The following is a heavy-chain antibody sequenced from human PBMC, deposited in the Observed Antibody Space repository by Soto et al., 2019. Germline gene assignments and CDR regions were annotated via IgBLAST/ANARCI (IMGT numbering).Heavy chain of an antibody. CDR1: GGSISSGGYY. J-gene: IGHJ6*02. V-gene: IGHV4-31*03. CDR2: IYYSGST. CDR3: ARERGYCISTSCYPSYGMDV. D-gene: IGHD2-2*01. Sequence: QVQLQESGPGLVKPSQTLSLTCTVSGGSISSGGYYWSWIRQHPGKGLEWIGYIYYSGSTYYNPSLKSRVTISVDTSKNEFSLKLSSVTAVDTAVYYCARERGYCISTSCYPSYGMDVWGQGTTVTVSS.